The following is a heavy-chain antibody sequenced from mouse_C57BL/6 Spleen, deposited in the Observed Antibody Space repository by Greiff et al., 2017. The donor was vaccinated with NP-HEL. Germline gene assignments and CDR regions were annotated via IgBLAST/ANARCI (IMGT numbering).Heavy chain of an antibody. CDR3: TAEDNYASSSPDYYAMDY. Sequence: EVQLQQSGTVLARPGASVKMSCKTSGYTFTSYWMHWVKQRPGPGLEWIGAIYPGNSDTSHNQKFKGKAKLTAVPSASPAFMATSRLTNEDPAGSDCTAEDNYASSSPDYYAMDYWGQGTSVTVSS. CDR1: GYTFTSYW. CDR2: IYPGNSDT. J-gene: IGHJ4*01. V-gene: IGHV1-5*01. D-gene: IGHD1-1*01.